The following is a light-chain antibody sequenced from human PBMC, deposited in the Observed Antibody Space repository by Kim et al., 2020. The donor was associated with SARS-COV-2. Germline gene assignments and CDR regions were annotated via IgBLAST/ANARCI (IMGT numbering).Light chain of an antibody. CDR1: SSDVGGYNY. CDR3: SSYTSSSTPYV. J-gene: IGLJ1*01. Sequence: QSITISCTGTSSDVGGYNYVSWYQQHPGKAPKLMIYDVNNRPSGVSNRFSGSKSGNTASLTISGLQAEDEADYYCSSYTSSSTPYVFGTGTTVTVL. V-gene: IGLV2-14*03. CDR2: DVN.